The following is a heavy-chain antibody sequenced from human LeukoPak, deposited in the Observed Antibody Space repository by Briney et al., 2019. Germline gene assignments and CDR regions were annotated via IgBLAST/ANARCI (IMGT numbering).Heavy chain of an antibody. CDR3: ANFGSGSYVGGFDY. D-gene: IGHD3-10*01. CDR2: ISGSGGST. V-gene: IGHV3-23*01. J-gene: IGHJ4*02. CDR1: GFTFSSYA. Sequence: GGSLRLSCAASGFTFSSYAMSWVRQAPGKGLEWVSAISGSGGSTYYADSVKGRFTISRDNSKNTLYLQMNSLRAEDTAVYYCANFGSGSYVGGFDYWGQGALVTVSS.